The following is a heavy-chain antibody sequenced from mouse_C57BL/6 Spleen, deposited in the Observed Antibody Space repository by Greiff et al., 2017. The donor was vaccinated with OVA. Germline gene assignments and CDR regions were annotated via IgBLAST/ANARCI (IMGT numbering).Heavy chain of an antibody. D-gene: IGHD2-4*01. CDR2: IYPGNSDT. CDR1: GYTFTSYW. CDR3: ARGGGCDYAAWFAY. V-gene: IGHV1-5*01. J-gene: IGHJ3*01. Sequence: EVQLQQSGTVLARPGASVKMSCKTSGYTFTSYWMHWVKQRPGQGLEWIGAIYPGNSDTSYNQKFKGKATLTAVTSASTAYMELSSLTNEDSAVYYCARGGGCDYAAWFAYWGQGTLVTVSA.